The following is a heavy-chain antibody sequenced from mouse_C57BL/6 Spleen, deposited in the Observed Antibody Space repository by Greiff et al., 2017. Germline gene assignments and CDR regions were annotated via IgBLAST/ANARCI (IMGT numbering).Heavy chain of an antibody. D-gene: IGHD2-4*01. Sequence: QVQLKQPGAELVKPGASVKLSCKASGYTFTSYWMQWVKQRPGQGLEWIGEIDPSDSYTNYNQKFKGKATLTVDPSSSTAYMQLSSLTSEDSAVYYCARRGYDYQQPVGFDYWGQGTTLTVSS. CDR2: IDPSDSYT. J-gene: IGHJ2*01. CDR3: ARRGYDYQQPVGFDY. CDR1: GYTFTSYW. V-gene: IGHV1-50*01.